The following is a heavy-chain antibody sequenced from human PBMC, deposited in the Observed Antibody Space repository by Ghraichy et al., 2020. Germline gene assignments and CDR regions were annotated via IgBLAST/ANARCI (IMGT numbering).Heavy chain of an antibody. J-gene: IGHJ4*02. V-gene: IGHV1-18*01. CDR3: ARDLYSGSYHDY. D-gene: IGHD1-26*01. Sequence: ASVKVSCKTSGYTFITYDISWVRQAPGQGLEWMGWISGYTGNTKYPQKLQGRVTMTTDTSTNTAYMELRSLRSDDTAGYYCARDLYSGSYHDYWGQGTLVTVSS. CDR1: GYTFITYD. CDR2: ISGYTGNT.